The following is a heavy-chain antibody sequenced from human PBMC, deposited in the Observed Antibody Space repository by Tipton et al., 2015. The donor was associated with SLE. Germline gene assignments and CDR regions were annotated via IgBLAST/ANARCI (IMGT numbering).Heavy chain of an antibody. J-gene: IGHJ2*01. CDR2: IEKNGGGT. V-gene: IGHV3-23*01. CDR1: GFTFSSYA. CDR3: AKDEGQYLRNWYFDL. D-gene: IGHD2/OR15-2a*01. Sequence: SLRLSCAASGFTFSSYAMSWVRQAPGKGLEWVSTIEKNGGGTYYADSVRGRFTLSRDNSKNTLYLQMNGLRAEETAVYYCAKDEGQYLRNWYFDLWGRGTLVTVSS.